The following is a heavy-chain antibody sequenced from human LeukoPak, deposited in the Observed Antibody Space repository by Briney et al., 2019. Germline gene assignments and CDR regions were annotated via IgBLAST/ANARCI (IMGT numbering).Heavy chain of an antibody. CDR1: GFTFSSYW. CDR2: IKQDGSEK. CDR3: ARDDCSSTSCSPPYYYYGMDV. V-gene: IGHV3-7*01. Sequence: GGSLRLSCAAFGFTFSSYWMSWVRQAPGKGLEWVANIKQDGSEKYYVDSVKGRFTISRDNAKNSLYLQMNSLRAEDTAVYYCARDDCSSTSCSPPYYYYGMDVWGQGTTVTVSS. D-gene: IGHD2-2*01. J-gene: IGHJ6*02.